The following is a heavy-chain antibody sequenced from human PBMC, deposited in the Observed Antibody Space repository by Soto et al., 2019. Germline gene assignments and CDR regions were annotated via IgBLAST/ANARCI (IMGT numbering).Heavy chain of an antibody. CDR1: GGSISSSSYF. CDR3: ARHPSDFWFDP. V-gene: IGHV4-39*01. Sequence: QLQLQESGPGLVKPSETLSLTCSVSGGSISSSSYFWGWIRQPPGKGLEWIGSIYYSGSTYYNPSLKRRVTVSVDTSKTQFSLQLSSVTAADTAVYYCARHPSDFWFDPWGQGTLVTVSS. J-gene: IGHJ5*02. D-gene: IGHD2-21*02. CDR2: IYYSGST.